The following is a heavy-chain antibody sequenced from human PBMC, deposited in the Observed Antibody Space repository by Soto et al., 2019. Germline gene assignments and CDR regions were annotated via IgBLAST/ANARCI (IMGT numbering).Heavy chain of an antibody. V-gene: IGHV3-23*01. CDR1: GFSVSSYG. D-gene: IGHD1-1*01. Sequence: EVQLLESGGGLVQPGGSLRLSCAASGFSVSSYGMNWVRQAPGKGLECVSGISNSGTTTYYADSVKGRFTISRANSKNTLYLQMNSLRAEDTAVYYCVKDCFGILRLTTPDYWGQGTLVTVSS. J-gene: IGHJ4*02. CDR2: ISNSGTTT. CDR3: VKDCFGILRLTTPDY.